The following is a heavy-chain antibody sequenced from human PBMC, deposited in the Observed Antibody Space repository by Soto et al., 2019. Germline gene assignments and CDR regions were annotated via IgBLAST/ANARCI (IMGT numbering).Heavy chain of an antibody. V-gene: IGHV3-30-3*01. CDR2: ISYDGSNK. CDR1: GFTFSSYA. CDR3: ARDLDDFWSGYYDY. D-gene: IGHD3-3*01. Sequence: QVQLVESGGGVVQPGRSLRLSCAASGFTFSSYAMHWVRQAPGKGLEWVAVISYDGSNKYYADSVKGRFTISRDNSKNTLYLQMNSLRAEDTAVYYCARDLDDFWSGYYDYWGQGTLVTVSS. J-gene: IGHJ4*02.